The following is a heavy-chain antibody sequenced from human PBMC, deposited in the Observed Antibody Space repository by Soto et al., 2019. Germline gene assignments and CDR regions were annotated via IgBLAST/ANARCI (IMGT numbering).Heavy chain of an antibody. CDR3: AKTRNSVINYNYYGNMDV. D-gene: IGHD3-10*01. CDR2: TSYDGRHT. V-gene: IGHV3-30*18. J-gene: IGHJ6*02. Sequence: QVQLVESGGGVVQPGGSLRLTCAASGFTFSEYGIHWVRQAPGKGLEWVAITSYDGRHTSYVDSVKGRFTISRDNSGNTAFLEMNRLRVEDTAVYYCAKTRNSVINYNYYGNMDVWGQGTTVTVSS. CDR1: GFTFSEYG.